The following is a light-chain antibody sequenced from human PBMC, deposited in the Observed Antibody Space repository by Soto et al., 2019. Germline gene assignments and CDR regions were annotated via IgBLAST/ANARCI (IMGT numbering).Light chain of an antibody. CDR1: SSDVGGYNY. V-gene: IGLV2-14*03. J-gene: IGLJ2*01. CDR3: SSYTSGTTVI. CDR2: DVS. Sequence: QSALTQPASVSGSPVQSITISCTGTSSDVGGYNYVSWYQQHPGKAPKLIIYDVSHRLSGVSYRLSGSKSGYTASLTISGLQPEDEADYYCSSYTSGTTVIFGGGTKLTVL.